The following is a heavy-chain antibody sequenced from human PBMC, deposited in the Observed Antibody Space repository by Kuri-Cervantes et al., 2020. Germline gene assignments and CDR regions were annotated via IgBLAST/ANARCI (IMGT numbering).Heavy chain of an antibody. V-gene: IGHV3-23*01. J-gene: IGHJ4*02. Sequence: GESLKISCAASGFTFSSYAMSWVRQAPGKGLEWVSAISSSGSTIYYADSVKGRFTISRDNAKNSLYLQMNSLRAEDTAVYYCAKDLPLEYYFDFWGQGTLVTVSS. CDR1: GFTFSSYA. CDR3: AKDLPLEYYFDF. D-gene: IGHD3-3*01. CDR2: ISSSGSTI.